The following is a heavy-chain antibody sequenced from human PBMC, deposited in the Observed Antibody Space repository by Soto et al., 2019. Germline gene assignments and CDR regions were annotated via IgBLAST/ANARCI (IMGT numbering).Heavy chain of an antibody. Sequence: QITLKESGPTLVKPTQTLTLTCTFSGFSLTTSGVGVGWIRQPPGKALEWLALNYWPDTKHYSPSLKSRLTLTKHSSKNPLVLTMTNIDPLDTATSYCAHRAIQSAGHWHYVHSGQGTLVPLSS. CDR3: AHRAIQSAGHWHYVH. D-gene: IGHD1-7*01. CDR2: NYWPDTK. J-gene: IGHJ4*02. V-gene: IGHV2-5*01. CDR1: GFSLTTSGVG.